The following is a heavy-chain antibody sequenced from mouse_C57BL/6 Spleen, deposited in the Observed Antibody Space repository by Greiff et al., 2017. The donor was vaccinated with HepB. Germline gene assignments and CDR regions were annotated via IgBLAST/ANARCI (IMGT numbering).Heavy chain of an antibody. V-gene: IGHV5-6*02. CDR2: ISSGGSYT. Sequence: DVMLVESGGDLVKPGGSLKLSCAASGFTFSSYGMSWVRQTPDKRLEWVATISSGGSYTYYPDSVKGRFTISRDNAKNTLYLQMSSLKSEDTAMYYCARGYGSSYLIDYWGQGTTLTVSS. D-gene: IGHD1-1*01. CDR3: ARGYGSSYLIDY. J-gene: IGHJ2*01. CDR1: GFTFSSYG.